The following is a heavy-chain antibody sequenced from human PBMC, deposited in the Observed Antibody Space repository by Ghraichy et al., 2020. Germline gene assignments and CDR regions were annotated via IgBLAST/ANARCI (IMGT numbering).Heavy chain of an antibody. CDR3: AKGTMVNDDSYSFAMDV. D-gene: IGHD2-21*02. J-gene: IGHJ6*02. CDR1: GFTFRSYA. V-gene: IGHV3-23*01. CDR2: IIGSGDRT. Sequence: GGSLRLSCAASGFTFRSYAMSWVRQAPRKGLEWVSTIIGSGDRTNSADSVQGRFTISRDNSKNTLYLQMNNLRAEDAAVYYCAKGTMVNDDSYSFAMDVWGQGTTVTVSS.